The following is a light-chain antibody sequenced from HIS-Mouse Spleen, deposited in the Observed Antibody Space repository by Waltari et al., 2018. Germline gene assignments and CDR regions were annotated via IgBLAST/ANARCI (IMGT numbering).Light chain of an antibody. CDR3: CSYAGSYTYV. CDR2: DVS. Sequence: QSALTQPRSVSGSPGQSVTISCTGTSSDVGGDNYFSWYQQHPGKAPQLMIYDVSKRPSGVPDRFSGSKSGNTASLTISGLQAEDEADYYCCSYAGSYTYVFGTGTKVTVL. J-gene: IGLJ1*01. V-gene: IGLV2-11*01. CDR1: SSDVGGDNY.